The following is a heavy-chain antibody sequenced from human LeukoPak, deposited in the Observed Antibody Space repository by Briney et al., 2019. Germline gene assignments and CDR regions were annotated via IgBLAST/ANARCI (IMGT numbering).Heavy chain of an antibody. CDR3: ARDLAARPLPDY. V-gene: IGHV1-18*01. CDR2: ISAYNGNT. D-gene: IGHD6-6*01. Sequence: ASAKVSCKASCYSFTSYGISWVRQAPGQGLEWMGWISAYNGNTNYAQKLQGRVTMTTDTSTSTAYMELRSLRSDDTAVYYCARDLAARPLPDYWGQGTLVTVSS. CDR1: CYSFTSYG. J-gene: IGHJ4*02.